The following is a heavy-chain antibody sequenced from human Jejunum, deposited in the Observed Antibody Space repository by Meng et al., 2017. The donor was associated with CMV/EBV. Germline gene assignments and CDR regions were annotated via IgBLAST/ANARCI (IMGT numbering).Heavy chain of an antibody. Sequence: QVHVVQSGAEVKKPGASVKVSCEASGFIFTSYAISWVRQAPGQGLQYMGWISAYNGNTNYAQELQGRVTMTTDTSTSTAYMELRSLRFDDTAVYYCARFYCSSTSCPHVLFDYWGQGTLVTVSS. CDR2: ISAYNGNT. D-gene: IGHD2-2*01. J-gene: IGHJ4*02. CDR3: ARFYCSSTSCPHVLFDY. V-gene: IGHV1-18*01. CDR1: GFIFTSYA.